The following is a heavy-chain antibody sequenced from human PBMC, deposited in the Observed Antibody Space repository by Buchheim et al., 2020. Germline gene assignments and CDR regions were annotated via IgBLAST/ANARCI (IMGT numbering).Heavy chain of an antibody. CDR1: GFSFSSYS. CDR2: ISSNSNNI. V-gene: IGHV3-21*01. J-gene: IGHJ4*02. D-gene: IGHD3-3*01. CDR3: ARVEYYDFWSGYKELDY. Sequence: EVQLVESGGGLVKPGGSLRLSCAASGFSFSSYSMNWVRQAPGKGLEWVSSISSNSNNIHYADSVKGRFTISRDNARNALYLQMNSLRAEDTAVYYCARVEYYDFWSGYKELDYWGRGTL.